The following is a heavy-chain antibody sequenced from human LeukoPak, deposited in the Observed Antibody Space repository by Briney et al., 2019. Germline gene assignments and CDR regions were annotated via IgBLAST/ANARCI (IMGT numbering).Heavy chain of an antibody. Sequence: PGGSLRLSCAASGFSVSSIYMSWVRQAPGKGLEWVSVIYSAGSTYYADSVRGRFTISRDNPKNTLYLQMNSLRVEDTAVYYCARDMGFGDLMGYWGQGTLFTLSS. CDR1: GFSVSSIY. CDR3: ARDMGFGDLMGY. D-gene: IGHD3-10*01. CDR2: IYSAGST. V-gene: IGHV3-53*01. J-gene: IGHJ4*02.